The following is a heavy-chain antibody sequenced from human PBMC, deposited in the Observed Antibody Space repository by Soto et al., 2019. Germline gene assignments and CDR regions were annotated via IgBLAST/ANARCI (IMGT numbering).Heavy chain of an antibody. D-gene: IGHD6-19*01. CDR2: IIPIFGTA. V-gene: IGHV1-69*13. CDR1: AGTFSSYA. Sequence: SGKVSCEASAGTFSSYAISWVRPAPGQEQEWMGGIIPIFGTANYAQKFQGRVTITADESTSTAYMELSCLRSEDTAVYYCARDRHYIAVAGTRPNYGMDVWGQGTTVTVSS. CDR3: ARDRHYIAVAGTRPNYGMDV. J-gene: IGHJ6*02.